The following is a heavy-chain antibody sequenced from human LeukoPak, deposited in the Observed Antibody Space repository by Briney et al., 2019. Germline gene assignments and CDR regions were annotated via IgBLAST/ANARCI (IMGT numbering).Heavy chain of an antibody. D-gene: IGHD1-14*01. J-gene: IGHJ6*02. V-gene: IGHV4-39*07. Sequence: PSETLSLTCTVSGGSISSSSYYWGWIRQPPGKGLEWIGSIYYSGSTYYNPSLKSRVTISVDTSKNQFSLKLSSVTAADTAVYYCRTGYYYYGMDVWGQGTTVTVSS. CDR1: GGSISSSSYY. CDR3: RTGYYYYGMDV. CDR2: IYYSGST.